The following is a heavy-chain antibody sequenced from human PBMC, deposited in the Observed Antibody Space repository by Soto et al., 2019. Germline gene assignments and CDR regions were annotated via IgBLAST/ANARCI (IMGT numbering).Heavy chain of an antibody. CDR2: IIHIFGTA. V-gene: IGHV1-69*01. CDR1: GGTFSRYA. CDR3: ARDYARGGDYVFYGMDV. J-gene: IGHJ6*02. D-gene: IGHD4-17*01. Sequence: QVQLVQSGAEVKKPGSSVKVSCKASGGTFSRYAISCVRQAPGQGLEWMGGIIHIFGTANYAQKFQGRVTITADEPTSTAYMELSSLRSEDTAVYYCARDYARGGDYVFYGMDVWGQGTTVTVSS.